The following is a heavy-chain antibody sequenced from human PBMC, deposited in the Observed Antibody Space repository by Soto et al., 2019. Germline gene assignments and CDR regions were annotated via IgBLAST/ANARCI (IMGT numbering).Heavy chain of an antibody. CDR1: GFTFSSYA. CDR3: AKTVGSRELDDMLTGYSGDERDC. J-gene: IGHJ4*02. CDR2: ISGSGGST. V-gene: IGHV3-23*01. Sequence: EVQLLESGGGLVQPGGSLRLSCAASGFTFSSYAMSWVRQAPGKGLEWVSAISGSGGSTYYADSVKGRFTISRDNSKNTLYLKMNSLRSEDTAVYYCAKTVGSRELDDMLTGYSGDERDCWGQGTLVTVSS. D-gene: IGHD3-9*01.